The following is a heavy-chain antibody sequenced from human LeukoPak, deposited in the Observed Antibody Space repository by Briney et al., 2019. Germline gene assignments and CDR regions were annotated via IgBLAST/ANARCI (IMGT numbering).Heavy chain of an antibody. CDR1: GFTFSSYW. Sequence: GGSLRLSCAASGFTFSSYWVMWARRAPGKGLEWVANIRKDGRQKYYVDSVEGQFPISKDNAKNSLYLQMNTLRADDTAVYYCTRVSGGYDVSDYWGQGTLVTVSS. J-gene: IGHJ4*02. D-gene: IGHD3-3*01. CDR3: TRVSGGYDVSDY. CDR2: IRKDGRQK. V-gene: IGHV3-7*03.